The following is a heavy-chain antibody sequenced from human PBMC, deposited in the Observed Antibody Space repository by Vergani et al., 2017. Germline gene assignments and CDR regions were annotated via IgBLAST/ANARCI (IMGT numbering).Heavy chain of an antibody. CDR1: GFTFSSYA. CDR2: ISGSGGST. CDR3: ARDFVVVPAGLDPNWFDP. J-gene: IGHJ5*02. V-gene: IGHV3-23*01. D-gene: IGHD2-2*01. Sequence: EVQLLESGGGLVQPGGSLRLSCAASGFTFSSYAMSWVRQAPGKGLEWVSAISGSGGSTYYADSVKGRFTISRDNSKNTLYLQMNSLRAEDTAVYYCARDFVVVPAGLDPNWFDPWGQGTLVTVSS.